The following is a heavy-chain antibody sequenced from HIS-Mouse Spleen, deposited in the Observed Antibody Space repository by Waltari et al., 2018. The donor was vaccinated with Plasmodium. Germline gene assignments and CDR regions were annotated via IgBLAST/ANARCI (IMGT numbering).Heavy chain of an antibody. J-gene: IGHJ4*02. Sequence: EVQLVESGGGLVQPGGSLSLSCAASGFTFSSYDMHWVRQAKGKGLECGSAIGTAGDTYYPGSVKGRFTIARENAKNSLYLQMNSLRAGDTAVYYCARGPTYSSSYYFDYWGQGTLVTVSS. V-gene: IGHV3-13*01. CDR2: IGTAGDT. CDR3: ARGPTYSSSYYFDY. D-gene: IGHD6-6*01. CDR1: GFTFSSYD.